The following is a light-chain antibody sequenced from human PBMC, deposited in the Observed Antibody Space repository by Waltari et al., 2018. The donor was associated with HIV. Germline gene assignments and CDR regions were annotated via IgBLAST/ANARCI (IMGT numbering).Light chain of an antibody. CDR2: DNN. J-gene: IGLJ3*02. CDR3: GTWDSSLSGVV. CDR1: SSNTGKNF. V-gene: IGLV1-51*01. Sequence: QSVLTQPPSVSAAPGQKVTIPCSGSSSNTGKNFVPWSKKLPGTAPKLLIYDNNKRPSGIPDRFSGSKSGTSATLGITGLQTGDEADYYCGTWDSSLSGVVFGGGTKLTVL.